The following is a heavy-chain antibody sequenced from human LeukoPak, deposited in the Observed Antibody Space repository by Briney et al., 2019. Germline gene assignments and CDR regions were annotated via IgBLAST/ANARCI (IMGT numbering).Heavy chain of an antibody. J-gene: IGHJ4*02. Sequence: ASVKVSCKASGYTFTGYYMHWVRQAPGQGLEWMGWINPNSGGTNYAQKLQGRVTMTRDTSISTAYTELSRLRSDDTAVYYCASDEYSSSSSGAWGQGTLVTVSS. CDR1: GYTFTGYY. CDR3: ASDEYSSSSSGA. D-gene: IGHD6-6*01. V-gene: IGHV1-2*02. CDR2: INPNSGGT.